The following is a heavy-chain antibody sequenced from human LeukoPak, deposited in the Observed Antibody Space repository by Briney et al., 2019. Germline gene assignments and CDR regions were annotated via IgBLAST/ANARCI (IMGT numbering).Heavy chain of an antibody. CDR1: GFSFSTYG. D-gene: IGHD2-15*01. CDR2: IWFDGSDK. Sequence: GGSLRLSCAASGFSFSTYGMHWVRQAPGKGLEWVALIWFDGSDKYYGDSVKGRFTISRDNSKNTLYLQMNNLRVEDTAVYYCAKVGDDIVVVVDPDYWGQGTLVTVSS. CDR3: AKVGDDIVVVVDPDY. J-gene: IGHJ4*02. V-gene: IGHV3-33*06.